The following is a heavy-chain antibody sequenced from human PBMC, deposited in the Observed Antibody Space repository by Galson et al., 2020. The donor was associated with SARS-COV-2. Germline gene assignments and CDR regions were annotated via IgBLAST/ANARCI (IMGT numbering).Heavy chain of an antibody. CDR2: IFHSGNT. Sequence: VSGGSISSGDYSRTWLRQPPGKGLEWIGSIFHSGNTYYNASLKSRLTISVDRSKNQFSLKLSSVTAADTAVYFCARGSSLFDIWGPGTMVTISS. D-gene: IGHD3-10*01. V-gene: IGHV4-30-2*01. CDR1: GGSISSGDYS. J-gene: IGHJ3*02. CDR3: ARGSSLFDI.